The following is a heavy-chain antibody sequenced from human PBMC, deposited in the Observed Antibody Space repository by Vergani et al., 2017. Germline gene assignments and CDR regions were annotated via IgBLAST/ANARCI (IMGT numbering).Heavy chain of an antibody. CDR1: GYTFTSYY. D-gene: IGHD6-19*01. Sequence: QVQLVQSGAEVKKPGASVKVSCKASGYTFTSYYMHWVRQAPGQGLEWMGIINPSGGSTSYAQKFQGRVTMTRDTSTSTVYMELSSLRSEYTAVYYCATAGYSSGWMRYYGMDVWGQGTTVTVSS. CDR3: ATAGYSSGWMRYYGMDV. V-gene: IGHV1-46*01. CDR2: INPSGGST. J-gene: IGHJ6*02.